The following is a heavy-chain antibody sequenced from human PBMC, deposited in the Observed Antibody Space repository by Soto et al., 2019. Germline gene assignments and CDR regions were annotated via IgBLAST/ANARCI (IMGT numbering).Heavy chain of an antibody. CDR1: GGSISSYY. CDR3: ARYSSSFERAFDY. J-gene: IGHJ4*02. Sequence: SQTLSLTCTVSGGSISSYYWSWIRQPPGKGLEWIGYIYYSGSTNYNPSLKSRVTISVDTSKNQFSLKLSSVTAADTAVYYCARYSSSFERAFDYWGQGTLVTVSS. CDR2: IYYSGST. V-gene: IGHV4-59*08. D-gene: IGHD6-13*01.